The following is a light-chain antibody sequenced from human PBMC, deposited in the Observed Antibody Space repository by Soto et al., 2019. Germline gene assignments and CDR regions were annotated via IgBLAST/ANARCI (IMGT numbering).Light chain of an antibody. CDR3: MQARQTPFT. CDR2: SAS. Sequence: DIVMTQSPLSLPVTPGEPASISCTSSQSLLYIDGYNYLDWYLQKPGQPPKLLIYSASNRASGVPARFSGSGSGTDFTLKISRVEAEDVGVYFCMQARQTPFTFGPGTKWIS. J-gene: IGKJ3*01. CDR1: QSLLYIDGYNY. V-gene: IGKV2-28*01.